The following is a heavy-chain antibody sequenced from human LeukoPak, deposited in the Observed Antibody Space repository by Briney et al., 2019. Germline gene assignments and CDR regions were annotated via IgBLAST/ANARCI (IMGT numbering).Heavy chain of an antibody. CDR3: ARRAGGYSHPYDY. Sequence: GGSLRLSCAASGFTFSSYSMNWVRQAPGKGLEWVSFISSSGTTIYYADSVKGRFTISRDNAKNSLYLQMNSLRAEDTAVYYCARRAGGYSHPYDYWGQGILVTVSS. CDR2: ISSSGTTI. D-gene: IGHD4-23*01. CDR1: GFTFSSYS. V-gene: IGHV3-48*04. J-gene: IGHJ4*02.